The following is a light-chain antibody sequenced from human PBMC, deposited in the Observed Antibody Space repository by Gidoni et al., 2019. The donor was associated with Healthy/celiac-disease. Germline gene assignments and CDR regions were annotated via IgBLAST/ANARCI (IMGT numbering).Light chain of an antibody. CDR1: QSISSY. Sequence: DIQMTPSPSSLSASVGDRVTITCRASQSISSYLNWYQQKPGKAPKLLIYAASSLQSGVPSRFSGSGSGTDFTLTISSLQPEDVATYYCQQSDSTPPFTFXPXTKVDIK. J-gene: IGKJ3*01. CDR3: QQSDSTPPFT. CDR2: AAS. V-gene: IGKV1-39*01.